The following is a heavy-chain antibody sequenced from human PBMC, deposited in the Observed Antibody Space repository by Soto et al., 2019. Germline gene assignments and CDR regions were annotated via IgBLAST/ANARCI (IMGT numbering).Heavy chain of an antibody. CDR1: GDSISSDNW. V-gene: IGHV4-4*02. Sequence: QVQLQESGPGLVKPSGTLSLTCAVSGDSISSDNWWSWVRQPPEKGLEWIGEIYRGTRPTYNPSLESRVTISVDKSKNQFSLKLNSVTAADTAVYYCVKNGAYALDYWGQGTLVTVSS. CDR3: VKNGAYALDY. CDR2: IYRGTRP. J-gene: IGHJ4*02. D-gene: IGHD4-17*01.